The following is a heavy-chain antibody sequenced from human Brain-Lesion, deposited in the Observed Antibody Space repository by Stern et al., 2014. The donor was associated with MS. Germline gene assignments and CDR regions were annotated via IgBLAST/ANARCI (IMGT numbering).Heavy chain of an antibody. J-gene: IGHJ6*02. Sequence: QLQLQESGPGLVKPSQTLSLICTVSGDSINSDIHHWSWIRQPAGKGLEWIGRIYPSGSTNYNPSLKSRVTISIDTSKQFSLKLISVTAADTAVYYCARDLIRGYGLDVWGQGTTVTVSS. D-gene: IGHD2-21*01. CDR3: ARDLIRGYGLDV. CDR1: GDSINSDIHH. CDR2: IYPSGST. V-gene: IGHV4-61*02.